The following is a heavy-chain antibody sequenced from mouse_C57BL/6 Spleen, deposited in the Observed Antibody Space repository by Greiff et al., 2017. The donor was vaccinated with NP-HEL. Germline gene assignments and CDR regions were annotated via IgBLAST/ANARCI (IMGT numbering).Heavy chain of an antibody. CDR2: ISSGSSTI. CDR1: GFTFSDYG. D-gene: IGHD1-1*01. V-gene: IGHV5-17*01. CDR3: VYYGSSRYYAMDY. J-gene: IGHJ4*01. Sequence: EVKLVESGGGLVKPGGSLKLSCAASGFTFSDYGMHWVRQAPAKGLEWVAYISSGSSTIYYADTVKGRFTISRDNAKNTRFLQMTSLRSEDTAMYYCVYYGSSRYYAMDYWGQGTSVTVSS.